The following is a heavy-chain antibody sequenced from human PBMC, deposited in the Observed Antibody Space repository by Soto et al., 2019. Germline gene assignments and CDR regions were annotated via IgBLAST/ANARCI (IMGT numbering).Heavy chain of an antibody. D-gene: IGHD3-22*01. J-gene: IGHJ6*03. CDR3: AKHRYYYDSSGYHFMDV. Sequence: PGGSLRLSCAASGFTFISYAMSWVREAPGKGLERVSAISGSGGSTYYADSVKGRFTISRDNSKNTLYLQMNSLRAEDTAVYYCAKHRYYYDSSGYHFMDVWGQGTTVTVSS. CDR1: GFTFISYA. CDR2: ISGSGGST. V-gene: IGHV3-23*01.